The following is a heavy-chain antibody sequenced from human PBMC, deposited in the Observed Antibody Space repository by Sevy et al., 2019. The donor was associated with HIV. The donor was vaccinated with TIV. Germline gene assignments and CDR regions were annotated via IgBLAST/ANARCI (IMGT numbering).Heavy chain of an antibody. CDR2: ISYDGSNK. V-gene: IGHV3-30-3*01. Sequence: GGSLRLSCAASGFTFSSYAMHWVRQAPGKGLEWVAVISYDGSNKYYADSVKGRFTISRDNSKNTLYLQMNSLRAEDTAVYYCAREYRYGRYFDYWGQGTLVTVSS. CDR3: AREYRYGRYFDY. J-gene: IGHJ4*02. D-gene: IGHD5-18*01. CDR1: GFTFSSYA.